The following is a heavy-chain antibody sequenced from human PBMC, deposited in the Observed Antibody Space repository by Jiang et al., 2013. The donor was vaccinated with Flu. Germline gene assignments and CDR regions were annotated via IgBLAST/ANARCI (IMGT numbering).Heavy chain of an antibody. Sequence: EVKKPGASVKVSCKASGYKFTSYGITWVRQAPGQGLEWMGLISAYNGNTNYAPKVQGRVTMTTDTSTSTAYMELRSLRSDDTAVYYCAILISTLTTVDYWGQGTLVTVSS. CDR1: GYKFTSYG. J-gene: IGHJ4*02. D-gene: IGHD3-9*01. CDR2: ISAYNGNT. V-gene: IGHV1-18*01. CDR3: AILISTLTTVDY.